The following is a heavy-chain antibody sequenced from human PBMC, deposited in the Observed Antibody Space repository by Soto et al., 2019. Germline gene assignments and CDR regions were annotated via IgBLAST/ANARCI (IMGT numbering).Heavy chain of an antibody. CDR1: GFIFSTEW. V-gene: IGHV3-7*05. J-gene: IGHJ4*02. D-gene: IGHD2-21*01. CDR2: IKRDGSEK. CDR3: VRDLLGIPHDY. Sequence: PGGSLRLSCAASGFIFSTEWMNWVRQAPGKRLEWVANIKRDGSEKHYVDSVNGRFTIFRDNAKNLLYLQMNSLRAEDTAVYYCVRDLLGIPHDYWGQGTQVTVSS.